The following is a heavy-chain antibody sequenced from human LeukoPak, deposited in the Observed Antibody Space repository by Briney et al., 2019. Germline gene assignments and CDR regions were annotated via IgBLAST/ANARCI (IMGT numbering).Heavy chain of an antibody. Sequence: SETLSLTCTVSGYSISSGYYWGWIRQPPGKGLEWIGSIYHSGSTYYNPSLKSRVTISVDTSKTQFSLKLSSVTAADTVVYYCARDIRAYNWNFYYLDYWGQGTLVTVSS. D-gene: IGHD1-7*01. J-gene: IGHJ4*02. CDR1: GYSISSGYY. CDR3: ARDIRAYNWNFYYLDY. CDR2: IYHSGST. V-gene: IGHV4-38-2*02.